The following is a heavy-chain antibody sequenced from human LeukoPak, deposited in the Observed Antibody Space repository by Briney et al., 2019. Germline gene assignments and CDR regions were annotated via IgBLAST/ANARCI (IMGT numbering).Heavy chain of an antibody. V-gene: IGHV3-23*01. D-gene: IGHD6-19*01. J-gene: IGHJ1*01. CDR3: TRNSGWYGLS. CDR1: GFTLSSYE. CDR2: IDYDGGSG. Sequence: PGGSLRLSCTVSGFTLSSYEMSWIRQVPGKGLEWVSSIDYDGGSGHYADSVKGRFTISRDNSNNTLFLHLNSLRGEGTAVYYCTRNSGWYGLSWGQGTLVTVSS.